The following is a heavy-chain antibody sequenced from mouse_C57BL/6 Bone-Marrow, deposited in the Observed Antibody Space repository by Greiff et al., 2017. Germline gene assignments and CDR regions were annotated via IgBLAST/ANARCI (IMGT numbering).Heavy chain of an antibody. CDR1: GFTFSDYG. CDR2: ISNLAYSI. D-gene: IGHD1-1*01. CDR3: ARRGYFGSSFYFDY. Sequence: EVNLVESGGGLVQPGGSLKLSCAASGFTFSDYGMAWVRQAPRKGPEWVAFISNLAYSIYYADTVTGRFTISRENAKNTLYLEMSSLRSEDTAMYYCARRGYFGSSFYFDYWGQGTTLTVSS. V-gene: IGHV5-15*01. J-gene: IGHJ2*01.